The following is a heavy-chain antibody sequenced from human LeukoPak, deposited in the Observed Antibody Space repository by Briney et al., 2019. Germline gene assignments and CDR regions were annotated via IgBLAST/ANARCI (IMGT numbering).Heavy chain of an antibody. J-gene: IGHJ4*02. CDR2: INPNSGGT. CDR1: GYTFTGYY. V-gene: IGHV1-2*02. D-gene: IGHD2-2*01. CDR3: ARDRVVVPAAHLDY. Sequence: GASVKVSCKASGYTFTGYYKHWVRQAPGQGLEWMGWINPNSGGTNYAQKFQGRVTMTRDTSISTPYMELSRLRSDDPGVYYCARDRVVVPAAHLDYWGQGTLVTVSS.